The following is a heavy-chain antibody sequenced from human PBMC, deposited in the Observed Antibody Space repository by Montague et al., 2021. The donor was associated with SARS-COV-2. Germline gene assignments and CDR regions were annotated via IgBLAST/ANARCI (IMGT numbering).Heavy chain of an antibody. J-gene: IGHJ6*03. V-gene: IGHV4-34*01. CDR1: GGSFSGWN. Sequence: SETLSLTCAVYGGSFSGWNWSWFRQPPGKGLEWIGEINRRGNTIYNTSLKRRVTISEDTSKSQFSLKLSSVTAADTAVYYCARGGGNILTNYYYYYYLDVWGTGTTVTVSS. CDR3: ARGGGNILTNYYYYYYLDV. CDR2: INRRGNT. D-gene: IGHD4-23*01.